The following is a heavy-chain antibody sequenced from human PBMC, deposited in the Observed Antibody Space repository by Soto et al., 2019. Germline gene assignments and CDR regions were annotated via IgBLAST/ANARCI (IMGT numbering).Heavy chain of an antibody. CDR1: GYTFTSYG. Sequence: WASVKVSCKASGYTFTSYGISWVRQAPGRGLEWMGWISAYNGNTNYAQKLQGRVTMTTDTSTSTAYMELRSLRSDDTAVYYYARDIPHPYYYDSSGYYHDAFDIWGQGTMVTVAS. D-gene: IGHD3-22*01. V-gene: IGHV1-18*04. CDR2: ISAYNGNT. J-gene: IGHJ3*02. CDR3: ARDIPHPYYYDSSGYYHDAFDI.